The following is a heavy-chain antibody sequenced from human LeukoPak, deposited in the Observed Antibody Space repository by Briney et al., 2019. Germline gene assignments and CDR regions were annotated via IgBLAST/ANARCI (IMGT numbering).Heavy chain of an antibody. CDR1: NYPITSDYY. D-gene: IGHD3-16*01. J-gene: IGHJ6*03. V-gene: IGHV4-38-2*01. Sequence: SETLSLTCAVSNYPITSDYYWVWIRQPPGQGLEWIGQIFHSGIAHYNPSLKSRVTMSVDTSRSQFSVNLNSVTAADTAEYFCGRAGFGTAYNRFYYYMDVWGKGTTVTVSS. CDR2: IFHSGIA. CDR3: GRAGFGTAYNRFYYYMDV.